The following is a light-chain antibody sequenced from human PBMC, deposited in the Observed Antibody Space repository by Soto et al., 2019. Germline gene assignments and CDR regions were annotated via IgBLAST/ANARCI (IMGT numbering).Light chain of an antibody. V-gene: IGLV2-14*01. CDR2: DVS. CDR3: SSYTSSTTGYV. Sequence: QSALTQPASVSGSPGQSSTISCTGTSSDVGGYNYVSWYQQHPGKAPKLMIYDVSNRPSGVSNRFSGSKSGNTASLTISGLQAEDEADYYRSSYTSSTTGYVFGTGTKVTVL. J-gene: IGLJ1*01. CDR1: SSDVGGYNY.